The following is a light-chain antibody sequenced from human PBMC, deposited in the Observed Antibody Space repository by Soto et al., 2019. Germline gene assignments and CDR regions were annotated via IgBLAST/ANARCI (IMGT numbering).Light chain of an antibody. Sequence: DIQMTQSPSSLSASVGDRVTLTCRASQDISQYLAWYQQRPGKVPKLLIYYASTLQSGVPSRFSGSGSGTEFTLTISSLQPEDVTTYYCLKYTKDPPGTFGQGTKVEI. V-gene: IGKV1-27*01. CDR1: QDISQY. CDR2: YAS. CDR3: LKYTKDPPGT. J-gene: IGKJ1*01.